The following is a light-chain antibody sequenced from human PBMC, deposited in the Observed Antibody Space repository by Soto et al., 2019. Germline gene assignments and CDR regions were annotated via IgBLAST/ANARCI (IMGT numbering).Light chain of an antibody. CDR2: DGS. CDR3: QQYNSFYLSS. J-gene: IGKJ2*03. Sequence: DIQMTQSPSILSASVGDRVTITCRASQHITHWLAWYQQKPGKAPKLLIYDGSTLEDGVPSRFSGSGSGTEFTLTISSLQTYDVATYYCQQYNSFYLSSFGQGTRLEIK. V-gene: IGKV1-5*01. CDR1: QHITHW.